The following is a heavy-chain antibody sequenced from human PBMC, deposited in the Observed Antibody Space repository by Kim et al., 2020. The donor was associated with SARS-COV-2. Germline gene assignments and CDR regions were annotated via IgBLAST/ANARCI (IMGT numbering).Heavy chain of an antibody. CDR3: VRDHLGTPYGFDY. J-gene: IGHJ4*02. D-gene: IGHD4-17*01. V-gene: IGHV1-2*02. Sequence: HCPQKVQGRVTMTRDTSITTAYMELSSLTSDDTAVYYCVRDHLGTPYGFDYWGQGTQVTVSS.